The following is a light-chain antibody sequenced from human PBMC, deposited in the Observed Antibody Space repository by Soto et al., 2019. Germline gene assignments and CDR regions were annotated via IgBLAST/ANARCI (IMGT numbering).Light chain of an antibody. CDR2: DAS. J-gene: IGKJ4*01. CDR1: QSLSSW. V-gene: IGKV1-5*01. Sequence: DIQMTQSPSTLSASVGDRVTITCRASQSLSSWLAWYRQKPGKAPKLLIYDASSLESGVPSRFSGSGSGTEFTLTISSLQPDDFATYYCQQYNNFPFTFGGGTKVEIK. CDR3: QQYNNFPFT.